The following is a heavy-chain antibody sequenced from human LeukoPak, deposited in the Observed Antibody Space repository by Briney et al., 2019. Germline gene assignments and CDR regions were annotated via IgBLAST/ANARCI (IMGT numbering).Heavy chain of an antibody. D-gene: IGHD3-10*01. Sequence: PGGSLRLSCAASGFTFSSYAMSWVRQAPGKGLEWVSVISGSGGSTYYADSVKGRFTISRDNSKNTLYLQMNSLRAEDTAVYYCAKDQDAKFMVRGVFDYWGQGTLVTVSS. V-gene: IGHV3-23*01. CDR2: ISGSGGST. J-gene: IGHJ4*02. CDR3: AKDQDAKFMVRGVFDY. CDR1: GFTFSSYA.